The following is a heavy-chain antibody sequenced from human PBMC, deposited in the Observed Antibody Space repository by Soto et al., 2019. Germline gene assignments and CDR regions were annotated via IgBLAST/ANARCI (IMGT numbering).Heavy chain of an antibody. CDR2: ILKDGSDQ. CDR3: ARDDEYPDNAFDY. CDR1: GFTFSNYG. V-gene: IGHV3-33*01. J-gene: IGHJ4*02. Sequence: GGSLRLSCAATGFTFSNYGMHWVRQAPGKGLEWVAVILKDGSDQKYADSMKGRFTISRDNSENTLYLHMNSLRAEDTAVYYGARDDEYPDNAFDYWGQGKLVTVSS. D-gene: IGHD1-1*01.